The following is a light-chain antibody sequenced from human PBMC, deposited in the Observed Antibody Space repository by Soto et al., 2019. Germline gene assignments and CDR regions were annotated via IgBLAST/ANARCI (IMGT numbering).Light chain of an antibody. CDR1: QSVSSY. CDR3: QQYGSSPIT. J-gene: IGKJ5*01. Sequence: DSVLTQSPATLSLSPGERATLSRRASQSVSSYLAWYQQKPGQAPRLLIYDASNRATGIPARFSGSGSGTDFTLTISRLEPEDFAVYYCQQYGSSPITFGQGTRLEIK. V-gene: IGKV3-20*01. CDR2: DAS.